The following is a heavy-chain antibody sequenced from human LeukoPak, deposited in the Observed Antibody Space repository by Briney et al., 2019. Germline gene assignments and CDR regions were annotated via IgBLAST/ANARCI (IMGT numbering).Heavy chain of an antibody. CDR1: GFTFRSYA. D-gene: IGHD6-13*01. CDR3: ARDPIPGIAAAGMGFDY. Sequence: GGSLRLSCAASGFTFRSYAMSWVRQAPGEGLEWVSSISSSSSYIYYADSVKGRFTISRDNAKNSLYLQMNSLRAEDTAVYYCARDPIPGIAAAGMGFDYWGQGTLVTVSS. CDR2: ISSSSSYI. V-gene: IGHV3-21*01. J-gene: IGHJ4*02.